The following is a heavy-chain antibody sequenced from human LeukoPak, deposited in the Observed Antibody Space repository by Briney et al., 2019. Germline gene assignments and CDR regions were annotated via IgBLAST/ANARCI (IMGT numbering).Heavy chain of an antibody. CDR2: IHYSGST. Sequence: SETLSLTCTVSGGSLGSYYWNWIRQPPGKGLEWIGYIHYSGSTNHNASLTSRVTISVDTSKNQFSLKLSSVTAADTAVYYCARDGVAGGFDYWGQGTLVTVSS. CDR3: ARDGVAGGFDY. J-gene: IGHJ4*02. CDR1: GGSLGSYY. V-gene: IGHV4-59*01. D-gene: IGHD6-19*01.